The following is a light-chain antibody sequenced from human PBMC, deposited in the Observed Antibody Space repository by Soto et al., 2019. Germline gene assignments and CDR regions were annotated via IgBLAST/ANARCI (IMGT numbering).Light chain of an antibody. J-gene: IGLJ1*01. V-gene: IGLV2-14*01. CDR2: EVD. CDR3: SSYEHGSTYV. CDR1: SSDVGFYNY. Sequence: QSVLTQPASVSGSPGQSITISCTGTSSDVGFYNYVSWYQQQHPGKAPKLMIYEVDNRPSGVSIRFSGSKSGKTASLTISGLLAEYEADYYCSSYEHGSTYVFGTGLKVAVL.